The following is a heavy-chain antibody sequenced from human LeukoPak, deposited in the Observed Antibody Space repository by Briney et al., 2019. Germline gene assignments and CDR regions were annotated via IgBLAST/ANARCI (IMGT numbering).Heavy chain of an antibody. J-gene: IGHJ3*02. D-gene: IGHD6-13*01. CDR2: ISGSGGST. Sequence: GGSLRLSCAASGFTFSSYAMSWVRQAPGKGLEWVSAISGSGGSTYYADSVKGRFTISRDNSKNTLYLQMNSLRAEDMAVYYCAKDRDSSSWGASASDIWGQGTMVTVSS. CDR3: AKDRDSSSWGASASDI. CDR1: GFTFSSYA. V-gene: IGHV3-23*01.